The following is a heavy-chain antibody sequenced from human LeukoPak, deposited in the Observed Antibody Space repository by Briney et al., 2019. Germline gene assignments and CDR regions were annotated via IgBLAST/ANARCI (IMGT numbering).Heavy chain of an antibody. D-gene: IGHD4-17*01. CDR3: ARVSDYGDYVGY. V-gene: IGHV4-59*01. Sequence: SETLSLTCIVSGGSISSYYWSWIRQPPGNGLEWIGCIYYSGSTKYNPSLKTRVTISADTSKNQFSLKLSSVTAADTAVYYCARVSDYGDYVGYWGQGTLVTVSS. CDR2: IYYSGST. CDR1: GGSISSYY. J-gene: IGHJ4*02.